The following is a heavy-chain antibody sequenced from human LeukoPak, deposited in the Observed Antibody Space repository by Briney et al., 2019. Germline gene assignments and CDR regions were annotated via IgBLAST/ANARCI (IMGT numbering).Heavy chain of an antibody. J-gene: IGHJ6*02. CDR1: GGSVSSGSYY. CDR3: ARDSPSYLPHQYYYGMDV. CDR2: IYYSGST. V-gene: IGHV4-61*01. D-gene: IGHD2-2*01. Sequence: SETLSLTCTVSGGSVSSGSYYWTWIRQPPGKGLEWIGYIYYSGSTNYNPSLKSRVTISVDTSKNQFSLKLCSVTAADTAVYYCARDSPSYLPHQYYYGMDVWGQGTTVTVSS.